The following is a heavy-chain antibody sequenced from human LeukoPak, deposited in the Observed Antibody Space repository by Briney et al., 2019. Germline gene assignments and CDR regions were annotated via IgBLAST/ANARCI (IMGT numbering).Heavy chain of an antibody. V-gene: IGHV3-30*18. Sequence: GSLRLSCAASGFTFSGYGMHWVRQAPGKGLEWVAVISYDGSNKYYADSVKGRSTISRDNSKNTLYLQMNSLRAEDTAVYYCAKDYGGNSILDYWGQGTLVTVSS. CDR2: ISYDGSNK. D-gene: IGHD4-23*01. CDR1: GFTFSGYG. CDR3: AKDYGGNSILDY. J-gene: IGHJ4*02.